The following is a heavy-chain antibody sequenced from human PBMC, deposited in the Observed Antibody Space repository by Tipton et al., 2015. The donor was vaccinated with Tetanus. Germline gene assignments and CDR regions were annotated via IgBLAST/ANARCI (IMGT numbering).Heavy chain of an antibody. CDR2: IYFKGDT. Sequence: TLSLTCTVSGGSISDKKYYWGWIRQPPGKGLEWIASIYFKGDTYYSPSLRSRVSIAVDTSQNLFSLRLTSVTAADTAVYYCARHLYGYWFDPWGQGALVTVSS. J-gene: IGHJ5*02. V-gene: IGHV4-39*01. D-gene: IGHD5-18*01. CDR1: GGSISDKKYY. CDR3: ARHLYGYWFDP.